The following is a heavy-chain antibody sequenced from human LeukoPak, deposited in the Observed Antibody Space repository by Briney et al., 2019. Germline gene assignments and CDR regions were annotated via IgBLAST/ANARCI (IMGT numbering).Heavy chain of an antibody. J-gene: IGHJ4*02. V-gene: IGHV3-30*18. D-gene: IGHD6-13*01. CDR1: GFTFSSYG. Sequence: TGGSLRLSCAASGFTFSSYGMHWVRQAPGKGLEWVAVISYDGSNKYYADSVKGRFTISRDNSKNTLYLQMNSLRAEDTAVYYCAKVEDLNSSSWPNYFDYWGQGTLVTVSS. CDR2: ISYDGSNK. CDR3: AKVEDLNSSSWPNYFDY.